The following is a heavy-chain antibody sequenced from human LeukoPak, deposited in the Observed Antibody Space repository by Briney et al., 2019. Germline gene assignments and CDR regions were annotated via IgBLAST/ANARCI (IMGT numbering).Heavy chain of an antibody. CDR3: ARGDSSGYSSSVYFQH. CDR1: GFTFSRYS. V-gene: IGHV3-21*01. D-gene: IGHD3-22*01. CDR2: ISSSSSFI. Sequence: GGSLRLSCAASGFTFSRYSMNWVRQAPGKGLEWVSSISSSSSFIYYADPVKGRFTISRDNAKNSLYLQMNSLRGEDTAVYYCARGDSSGYSSSVYFQHWGQGTLVTVSS. J-gene: IGHJ1*01.